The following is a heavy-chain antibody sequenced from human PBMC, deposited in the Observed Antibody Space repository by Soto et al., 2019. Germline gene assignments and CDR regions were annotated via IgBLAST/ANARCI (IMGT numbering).Heavy chain of an antibody. CDR1: GGSISSYY. D-gene: IGHD1-20*01. V-gene: IGHV4-4*07. CDR2: IYTSGST. J-gene: IGHJ4*02. Sequence: SETLSLTCTVSGGSISSYYWSWIRQPAGKGLEWIGRIYTSGSTNYNPSLKSRVTMSVDTSKNQFSLKLSSVTAADTAVYYCAREYNWNDVDMATAYWGQGTLATVSS. CDR3: AREYNWNDVDMATAY.